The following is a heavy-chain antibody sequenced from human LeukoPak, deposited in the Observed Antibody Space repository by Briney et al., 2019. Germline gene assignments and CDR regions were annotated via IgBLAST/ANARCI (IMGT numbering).Heavy chain of an antibody. J-gene: IGHJ4*02. Sequence: SQTLSLTCAISGDSVSSNSAAWNWIRQSPSRGLEWLGRTYYRSKWYNDYAVSVKSRISINPDTSKNQFSLQLNSVTPEDTAVYFSPRDLCVFSRWSKYDYWGQGTLVTVSS. CDR3: PRDLCVFSRWSKYDY. V-gene: IGHV6-1*01. CDR1: GDSVSSNSAA. D-gene: IGHD6-13*01. CDR2: TYYRSKWYN.